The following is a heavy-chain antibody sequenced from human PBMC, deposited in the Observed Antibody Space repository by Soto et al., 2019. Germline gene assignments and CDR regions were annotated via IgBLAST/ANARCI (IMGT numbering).Heavy chain of an antibody. CDR2: MWNDGSNK. CDR1: GFTFSSYH. CDR3: ARICSWALNFAY. J-gene: IGHJ4*02. V-gene: IGHV3-33*01. D-gene: IGHD6-13*01. Sequence: QVQLVESGGGVVQPGRSLRLSCAASGFTFSSYHMHWVRQAPGRGLEWLAVMWNDGSNKYYADSVKGRFTISRDNSKNTLWLQMNSLRVEDTAVYYCARICSWALNFAYWGQGTLVTVSS.